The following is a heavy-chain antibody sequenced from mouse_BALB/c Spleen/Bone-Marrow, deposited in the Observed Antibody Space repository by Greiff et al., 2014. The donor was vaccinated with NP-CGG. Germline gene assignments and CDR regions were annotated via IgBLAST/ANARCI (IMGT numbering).Heavy chain of an antibody. V-gene: IGHV14-3*02. CDR3: ATLTTVVDAMDY. CDR2: IDPANGNT. CDR1: GFSIKDTY. J-gene: IGHJ4*01. Sequence: VQLKESGAELVKPGASVKLSCTAPGFSIKDTYMHWVKQRPEQGLEWIGRIDPANGNTKYDPKFQGKATITADTSSNTAYLQLSSLTSEDTAVYYCATLTTVVDAMDYWGQGTSVTVSS. D-gene: IGHD1-1*01.